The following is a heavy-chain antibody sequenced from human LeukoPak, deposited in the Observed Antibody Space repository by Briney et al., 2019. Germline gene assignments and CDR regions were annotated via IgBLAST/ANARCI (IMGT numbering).Heavy chain of an antibody. CDR2: IYYSGST. V-gene: IGHV4-59*08. D-gene: IGHD1-26*01. CDR1: GGSISGYY. CDR3: AGYLRSSGTCYLDF. J-gene: IGHJ4*02. Sequence: SETLSLTCSVSGGSISGYYWSWIRQPPGKELEWIGYIYYSGSTNYNPSFESRVTMSVDTSKNQFSLKLISVTAADTAVYYCAGYLRSSGTCYLDFWGQGTLVTVSS.